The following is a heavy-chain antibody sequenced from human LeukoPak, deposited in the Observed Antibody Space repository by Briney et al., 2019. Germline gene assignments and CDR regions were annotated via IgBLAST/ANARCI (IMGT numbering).Heavy chain of an antibody. CDR1: GGSISSNIYY. J-gene: IGHJ4*02. CDR2: IYFSGST. D-gene: IGHD2-15*01. V-gene: IGHV4-39*01. Sequence: SETLSLTCTVSGGSISSNIYYWAWIRQHPGKGLEWIGTIYFSGSTYYNPSLKSRVTISVDTSKNQFSLKLTSVTAADTAVYCCARLGYRSGGSCHHDYWGQGTLVTVSS. CDR3: ARLGYRSGGSCHHDY.